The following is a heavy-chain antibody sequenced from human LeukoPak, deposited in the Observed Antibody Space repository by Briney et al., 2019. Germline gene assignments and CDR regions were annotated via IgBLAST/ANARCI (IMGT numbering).Heavy chain of an antibody. CDR2: IYYSGST. J-gene: IGHJ4*02. Sequence: SETLSLTCTVSGGSIRSYYWSWIRQPPGKGLEWIGYIYYSGSTNYTPSLKSRVTISVDTSKNQFSLKLSSVTAADTAVYYCARGSGWYFYWGQGTLVTVSS. CDR1: GGSIRSYY. D-gene: IGHD6-19*01. CDR3: ARGSGWYFY. V-gene: IGHV4-59*01.